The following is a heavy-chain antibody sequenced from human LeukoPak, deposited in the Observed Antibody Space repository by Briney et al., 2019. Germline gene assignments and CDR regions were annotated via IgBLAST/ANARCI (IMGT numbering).Heavy chain of an antibody. J-gene: IGHJ4*02. CDR2: ISGSGGST. Sequence: GGTLRLSCAASGVTFSSFGMSWVRQAPGKGLEWVSGISGSGGSTYYADSVTGRFTVSRDNSKNTVDLQMNNLRVDDTAIYYCAKDHANTPVVTNWGQGILVSVSS. CDR1: GVTFSSFG. D-gene: IGHD2-21*02. CDR3: AKDHANTPVVTN. V-gene: IGHV3-23*01.